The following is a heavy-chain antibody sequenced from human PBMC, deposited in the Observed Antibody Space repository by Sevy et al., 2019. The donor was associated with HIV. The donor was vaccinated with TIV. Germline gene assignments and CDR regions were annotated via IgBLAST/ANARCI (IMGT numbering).Heavy chain of an antibody. CDR2: IRYDRSDK. CDR1: GFTFSNYG. Sequence: GGSLRLSCAASGFTFSNYGMHWVRQAPGKGLEWVAFIRYDRSDKYYADSVKGRFTVSRDNSKNTLYLQTNNLRAEDTAVYYCAKEELGYCSSNTCSPGGYWGQGTLVTVSS. D-gene: IGHD2-2*01. V-gene: IGHV3-30*02. CDR3: AKEELGYCSSNTCSPGGY. J-gene: IGHJ4*02.